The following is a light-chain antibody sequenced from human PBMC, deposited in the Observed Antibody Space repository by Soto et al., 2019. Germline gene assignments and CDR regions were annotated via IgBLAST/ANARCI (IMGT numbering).Light chain of an antibody. CDR2: GNS. CDR3: QSYDSSLSGL. J-gene: IGLJ1*01. V-gene: IGLV1-40*01. Sequence: QSVLTQPPSVSGDPGQRVTISCTGSSSNIGAGYDVHWYQQLPGTAPKLLIYGNSNRPSGVPDRFSGSKSGTSASLAITGLQAEDEADYYCQSYDSSLSGLFGTGTKLTVL. CDR1: SSNIGAGYD.